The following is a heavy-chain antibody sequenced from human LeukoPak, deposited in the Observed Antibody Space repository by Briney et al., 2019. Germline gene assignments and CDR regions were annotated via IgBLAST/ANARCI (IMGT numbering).Heavy chain of an antibody. Sequence: GGSLRLSCAASGFTFSTYGMQWVRQAPGSGLEWVAFIRNDGSNEYYADSVQGRFTISRDTYKNTLYLQMNSLRAEDTAVYYCAKTGNFGGDDYWGQGTLVTVSS. CDR2: IRNDGSNE. D-gene: IGHD3-10*01. CDR3: AKTGNFGGDDY. V-gene: IGHV3-30*02. CDR1: GFTFSTYG. J-gene: IGHJ4*02.